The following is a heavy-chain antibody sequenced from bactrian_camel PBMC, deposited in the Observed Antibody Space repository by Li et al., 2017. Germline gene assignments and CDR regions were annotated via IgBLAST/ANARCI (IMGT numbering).Heavy chain of an antibody. CDR1: GFDFSKSI. Sequence: HVQLVESGGGLVQPGGSLRLSCTTSGFDFSKSIIRWVRQAPGKGLEWVATILASGSGAHYPDSVEGRFTISRDNAKNTLYLQMNNLKTEDTAVYYCARGGRLTSVSDLSAGITWRGQGTQVTVS. V-gene: IGHV3S1*01. J-gene: IGHJ4*01. D-gene: IGHD3*01. CDR3: ARGGRLTSVSDLSAGITW. CDR2: ILASGSGA.